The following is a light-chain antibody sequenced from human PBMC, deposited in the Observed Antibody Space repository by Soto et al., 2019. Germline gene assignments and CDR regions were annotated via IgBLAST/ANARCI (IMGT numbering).Light chain of an antibody. V-gene: IGLV1-40*01. CDR1: SSNTGAGYD. CDR2: ANN. CDR3: PSYDRVLSIWV. J-gene: IGLJ3*02. Sequence: QSVLTQPPSVSGAPGQRVTISCTGSSSNTGAGYDVHWYQQLPGTVPKLLIYANNNRPSGVPDRFSGSKSGTSASLAITGLQAEDEADYYCPSYDRVLSIWVFGGGTKLTVL.